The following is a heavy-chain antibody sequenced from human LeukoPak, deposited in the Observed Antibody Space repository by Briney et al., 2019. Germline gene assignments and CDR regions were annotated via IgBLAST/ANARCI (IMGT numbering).Heavy chain of an antibody. J-gene: IGHJ4*02. CDR3: ARFGPFSSSWY. CDR2: ISSSSSTI. Sequence: GGSLRLSCAASGFTFSSYSMNWVRQAPGKGLEWVSYISSSSSTIYYADSVKGRFTISRDNAKNSLYLQMNSPRAEDTAVYYCARFGPFSSSWYWGQGTLVTVSS. CDR1: GFTFSSYS. V-gene: IGHV3-48*04. D-gene: IGHD6-13*01.